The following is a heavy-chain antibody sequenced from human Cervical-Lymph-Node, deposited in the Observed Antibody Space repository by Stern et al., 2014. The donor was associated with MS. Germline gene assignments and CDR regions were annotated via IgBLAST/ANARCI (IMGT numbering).Heavy chain of an antibody. V-gene: IGHV4-61*02. CDR2: ISATGGT. CDR3: ARDRFNSGWFLDH. Sequence: QLQLQESGPGLVKPSETLSLTCTVSGGSISGGDSYSWSWIRQPAGKGLPWIGRISATGGTIYNPSLTSRVPVSRDTSKNHFSLKLTSVTAADTAVYYCARDRFNSGWFLDHWGQGALVTVSS. CDR1: GGSISGGDSYS. J-gene: IGHJ4*02. D-gene: IGHD6-19*01.